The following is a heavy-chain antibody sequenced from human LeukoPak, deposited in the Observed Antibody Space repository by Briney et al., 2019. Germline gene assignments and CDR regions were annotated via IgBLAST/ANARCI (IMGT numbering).Heavy chain of an antibody. Sequence: PSETLYLTCTVSGGSVSSGSYYWSWIRQPPGKGLEWIGYIYYSGSTNYNPSLKSRVTISVDTSKNQFSLKLSSVTAADTAVYYCARDWPSYYDSSGYYYRWDAFDIWGQGTMVTVSS. CDR3: ARDWPSYYDSSGYYYRWDAFDI. D-gene: IGHD3-22*01. CDR2: IYYSGST. V-gene: IGHV4-61*01. J-gene: IGHJ3*02. CDR1: GGSVSSGSYY.